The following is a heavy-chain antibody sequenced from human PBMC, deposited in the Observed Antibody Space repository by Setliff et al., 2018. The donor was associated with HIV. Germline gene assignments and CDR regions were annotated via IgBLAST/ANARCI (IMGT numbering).Heavy chain of an antibody. J-gene: IGHJ4*02. CDR3: ARASSDIPGVDSNYFDD. Sequence: SETLSLTCTVSGGSISSHCWSWIRQSPGKAFEWIGYIYSTGSTNYNPSLQSRVTISMVASRNQFSLKVTSVTAADTAVYYCARASSDIPGVDSNYFDDWGQGTLVTVSS. V-gene: IGHV4-59*11. CDR1: GGSISSHC. CDR2: IYSTGST. D-gene: IGHD2-2*01.